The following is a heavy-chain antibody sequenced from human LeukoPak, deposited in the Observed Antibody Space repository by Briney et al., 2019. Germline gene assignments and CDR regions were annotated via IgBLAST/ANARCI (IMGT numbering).Heavy chain of an antibody. V-gene: IGHV3-74*01. Sequence: GGSLRLSCAASGFTFSNYWMHWVRQAPGKGLVWVSGINTDGSSTTYGDSVKGRFTISRDNAKNTLYLQMNSLRAEDTAVYYCVGINYIDYWGQGTLVTVSS. D-gene: IGHD2-15*01. J-gene: IGHJ4*02. CDR2: INTDGSST. CDR3: VGINYIDY. CDR1: GFTFSNYW.